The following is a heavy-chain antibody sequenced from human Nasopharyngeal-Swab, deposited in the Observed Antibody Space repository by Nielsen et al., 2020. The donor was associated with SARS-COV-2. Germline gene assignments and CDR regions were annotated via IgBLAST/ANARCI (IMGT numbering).Heavy chain of an antibody. V-gene: IGHV4-34*01. CDR2: INHSGST. CDR1: GGSFSGYY. D-gene: IGHD3-10*01. J-gene: IGHJ5*02. CDR3: ARGLGARYLTLVWGVKRSPLDP. Sequence: SETLSLTCAVYGGSFSGYYWSWIRQPPGKGLEWIGEINHSGSTNYNPSLKSRVTISVDTSKNQFSLKLSSVTAADTAVYYCARGLGARYLTLVWGVKRSPLDPWGQGTLVTVSS.